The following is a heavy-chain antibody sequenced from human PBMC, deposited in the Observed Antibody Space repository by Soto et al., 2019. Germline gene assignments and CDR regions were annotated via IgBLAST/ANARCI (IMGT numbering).Heavy chain of an antibody. CDR3: AKDRPRGCSGGSCYSGAQ. CDR2: ISGSGGST. J-gene: IGHJ4*02. D-gene: IGHD2-15*01. Sequence: EVQLLESGGGLVQPGGSLRLSCAASGFTFSSYAMSWVRQAPGKGLEWVSGISGSGGSTNHADSVKGRFTISRDNSKKMLYLQMNSLRAEDTAVYYCAKDRPRGCSGGSCYSGAQWGQGTLVTVSS. CDR1: GFTFSSYA. V-gene: IGHV3-23*01.